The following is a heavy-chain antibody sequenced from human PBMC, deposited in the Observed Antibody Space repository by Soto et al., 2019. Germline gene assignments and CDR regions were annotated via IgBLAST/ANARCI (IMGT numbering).Heavy chain of an antibody. Sequence: SETLSLTCTVSGGSIKNYFWSWIRQSPGKGLEWMGYVYSTWSTHYNPTLKSRLTMSVDTSKSHFSLRLTSVTTADTAVYYCAKALFSTGGFFDYWGQGTLVTVSS. V-gene: IGHV4-59*01. CDR3: AKALFSTGGFFDY. CDR1: GGSIKNYF. CDR2: VYSTWST. J-gene: IGHJ4*02. D-gene: IGHD6-25*01.